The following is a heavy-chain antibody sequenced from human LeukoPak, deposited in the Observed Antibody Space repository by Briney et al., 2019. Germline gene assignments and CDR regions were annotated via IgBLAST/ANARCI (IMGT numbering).Heavy chain of an antibody. CDR3: ARPAVRGVMGRYFDS. J-gene: IGHJ4*02. D-gene: IGHD3-10*01. Sequence: SETLSLTCTVSGGSINSYYWSWIRQPAGKGLEWIGRIYTSGSTKYNPSLESRVTMSVDKSKNQFSLKVTFVTAADTAVYYCARPAVRGVMGRYFDSWGQGTLVTVSS. V-gene: IGHV4-4*07. CDR2: IYTSGST. CDR1: GGSINSYY.